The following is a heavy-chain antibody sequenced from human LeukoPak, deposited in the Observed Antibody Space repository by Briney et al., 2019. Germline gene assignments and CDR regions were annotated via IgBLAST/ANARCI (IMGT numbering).Heavy chain of an antibody. Sequence: ASVKVSCKASGYTFTGHYMHWGRQAPGQGPELMGWINPNSGGTNYAQKFQGRVTMTRDTSISTAYMELSGLRSDDTAVYYCARCSTPHWIFDAFDIWGQGTMVTVSS. J-gene: IGHJ3*02. D-gene: IGHD1-1*01. CDR1: GYTFTGHY. V-gene: IGHV1-2*02. CDR2: INPNSGGT. CDR3: ARCSTPHWIFDAFDI.